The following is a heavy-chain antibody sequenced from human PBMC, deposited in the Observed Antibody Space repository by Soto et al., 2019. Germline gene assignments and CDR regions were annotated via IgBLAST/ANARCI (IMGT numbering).Heavy chain of an antibody. CDR2: INHSGST. Sequence: PSETLSLTCAVYGGSFSGYYWSWIRQPPGKGLEWIGEINHSGSTNYNPSLKSRVTISVDTSKNQFSLKLSSVTAADTAVYYCVRGHPQGWSGYYYYYYGMDVWGQGTTVTVSS. CDR1: GGSFSGYY. V-gene: IGHV4-34*01. CDR3: VRGHPQGWSGYYYYYYGMDV. D-gene: IGHD3-3*01. J-gene: IGHJ6*02.